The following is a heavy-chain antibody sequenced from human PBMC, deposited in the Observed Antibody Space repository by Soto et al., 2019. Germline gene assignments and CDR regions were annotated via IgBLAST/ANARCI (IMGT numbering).Heavy chain of an antibody. J-gene: IGHJ6*02. V-gene: IGHV3-30*18. D-gene: IGHD3-10*01. CDR3: AKDGSGSPLYYGMDA. Sequence: QVQLVESGGGVVQPGRSLRLSCAASGFTFSSYGMHWVRQAPGRGLEWVAVISYDGSNKYYADSVKGRFTISRDNSKNTLYLQMNSLRAEDTAVYYCAKDGSGSPLYYGMDAWGQGTTVTVSS. CDR2: ISYDGSNK. CDR1: GFTFSSYG.